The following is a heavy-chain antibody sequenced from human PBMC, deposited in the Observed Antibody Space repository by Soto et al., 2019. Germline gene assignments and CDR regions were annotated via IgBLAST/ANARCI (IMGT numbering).Heavy chain of an antibody. CDR1: GFTFSIYA. J-gene: IGHJ4*02. Sequence: GVLRLSCAASGFTFSIYAMTWVRQSPGKGLEWVSSMSRTGDNTYYADSVKGRFTISRDNSKNTLYLQMNSLRAEDTAIYYCAKDQSNSNPLYYFDFWGPGTLVTVSS. D-gene: IGHD3-22*01. V-gene: IGHV3-23*01. CDR2: MSRTGDNT. CDR3: AKDQSNSNPLYYFDF.